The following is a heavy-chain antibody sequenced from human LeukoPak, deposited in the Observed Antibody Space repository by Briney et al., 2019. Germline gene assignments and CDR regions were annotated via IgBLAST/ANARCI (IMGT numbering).Heavy chain of an antibody. CDR1: GYTLTELS. CDR3: ARAGINNWNYAGGNWFDP. V-gene: IGHV1-24*01. CDR2: FDPEDGET. J-gene: IGHJ5*02. D-gene: IGHD1-7*01. Sequence: GASVKVSCKVSGYTLTELSMHWVRQAPGKGLEWMGGFDPEDGETIYAQKFQGRVTMTEDTSTDTAYMELSSLRSEDTAVYYCARAGINNWNYAGGNWFDPWGQGTLVTVSS.